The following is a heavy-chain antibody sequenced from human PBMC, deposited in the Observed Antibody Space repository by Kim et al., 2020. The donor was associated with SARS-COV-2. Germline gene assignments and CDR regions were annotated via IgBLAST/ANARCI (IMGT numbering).Heavy chain of an antibody. Sequence: SETLSLTCTVSGGSISSYYWSWIRQPPGKGLEWIGYIYYSGSTNYNPSLKSRVTISVDTSKNQFSLKLSSVTAAATAVYYCARVFVGAGYCSSTSCYQYGSYYDSYMDVWGKGTTVTVSS. J-gene: IGHJ6*03. CDR1: GGSISSYY. CDR3: ARVFVGAGYCSSTSCYQYGSYYDSYMDV. V-gene: IGHV4-59*01. D-gene: IGHD2-2*01. CDR2: IYYSGST.